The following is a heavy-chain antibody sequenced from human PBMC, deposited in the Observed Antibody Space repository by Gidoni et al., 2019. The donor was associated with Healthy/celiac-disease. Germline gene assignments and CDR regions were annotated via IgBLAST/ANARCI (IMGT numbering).Heavy chain of an antibody. CDR2: ISYDGSNE. J-gene: IGHJ4*02. D-gene: IGHD2-2*01. CDR3: ARDLECSSTSCYDY. Sequence: QVQLVESGGGVLQPGWSVRLPGTASGLTFSSYAMHWVRQAPGKGLELVAVISYDGSNEYYGDSVRGRFTISRDNSKNTLYLQMDSLRAEDTATYYCARDLECSSTSCYDYWGQGTLVPGSS. CDR1: GLTFSSYA. V-gene: IGHV3-30*01.